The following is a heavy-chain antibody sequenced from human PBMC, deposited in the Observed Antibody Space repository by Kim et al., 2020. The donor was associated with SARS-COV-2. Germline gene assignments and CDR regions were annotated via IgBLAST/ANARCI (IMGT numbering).Heavy chain of an antibody. CDR3: ARDFAEKPIAHGGF. J-gene: IGHJ4*02. CDR2: ISVYKGTT. V-gene: IGHV1-18*01. D-gene: IGHD3-16*01. CDR1: GYTFINYG. Sequence: ASVKVSCRASGYTFINYGINWVRQAPGRGLEWVGWISVYKGTTHNAQNLQGRVLMTTDTSTSTAYLELRSLRFDDTAIYYCARDFAEKPIAHGGFWGQGT.